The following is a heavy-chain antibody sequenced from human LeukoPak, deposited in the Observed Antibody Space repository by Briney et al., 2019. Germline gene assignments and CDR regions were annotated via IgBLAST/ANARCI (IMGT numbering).Heavy chain of an antibody. V-gene: IGHV3-7*01. D-gene: IGHD3-10*01. Sequence: GGSLRLSCAASGFTFTIYWMTCVPQAPGEGLECVANITQGGSEKYYVHSVKGLFTITRGNAGSSQYMQMSSLTAEDTAVYYCARGRGVDYWGHGNLVTVSS. J-gene: IGHJ4*01. CDR2: ITQGGSEK. CDR3: ARGRGVDY. CDR1: GFTFTIYW.